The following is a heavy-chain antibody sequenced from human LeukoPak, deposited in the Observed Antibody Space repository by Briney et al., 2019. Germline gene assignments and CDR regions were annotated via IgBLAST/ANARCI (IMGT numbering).Heavy chain of an antibody. D-gene: IGHD6-19*01. CDR3: AREPLSGGWSDY. J-gene: IGHJ4*02. CDR1: GGSIKTFY. V-gene: IGHV4-59*01. CDR2: ISYSGST. Sequence: SETLSLTCSVSGGSIKTFYWSWIRQSPGKGLEWIGYISYSGSTNSHPSLKSRVTISVDMSKPQFYLELSSVTAADTAVYYCAREPLSGGWSDYWGQGTLVTVSS.